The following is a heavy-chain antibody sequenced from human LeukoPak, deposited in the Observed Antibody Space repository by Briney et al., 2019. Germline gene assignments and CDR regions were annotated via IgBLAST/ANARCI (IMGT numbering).Heavy chain of an antibody. V-gene: IGHV3-30*18. D-gene: IGHD1-26*01. CDR1: GFSFNAYW. Sequence: GESLKISCAVSGFSFNAYWMSWVRQAPGKGLEWVAAIAYDGSVKYYPDSLKGRLTISRDNSRNTLYLQMNSLRAEDTAVYYCAKDRTVVGATSFDYWGLGTLVTVSS. CDR3: AKDRTVVGATSFDY. CDR2: IAYDGSVK. J-gene: IGHJ4*02.